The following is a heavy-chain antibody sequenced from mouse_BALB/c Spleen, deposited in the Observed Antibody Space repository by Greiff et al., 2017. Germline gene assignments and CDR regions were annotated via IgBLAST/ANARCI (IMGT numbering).Heavy chain of an antibody. CDR2: ISSGGST. D-gene: IGHD1-1*01. CDR1: GFTFSSYA. J-gene: IGHJ1*01. Sequence: EVKLVESGGGLVKPGGSLKLSCAASGFTFSSYAMSWVRQTPEKRLEWVASISSGGSTYYPDSVKGRFTISRDNARNILYLQMSSLRSEDTAMYYCARSAGYYGSSYVWYFDVWGAGTTVTVSS. CDR3: ARSAGYYGSSYVWYFDV. V-gene: IGHV5-6-5*01.